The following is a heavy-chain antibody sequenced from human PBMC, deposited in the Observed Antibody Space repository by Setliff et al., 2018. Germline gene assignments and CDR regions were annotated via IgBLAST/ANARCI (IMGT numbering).Heavy chain of an antibody. V-gene: IGHV3-30*02. Sequence: GGSLRLSCAASGFVFSTYGMHWVRQAPGKGLEWVAVIWSDGSYEYYAASVKGRFTISRDNSKNTLDLQINNLRPEDTAVYYCAKDSYYGSGTPWYFDYWGQGTLVTVSS. CDR2: IWSDGSYE. CDR3: AKDSYYGSGTPWYFDY. J-gene: IGHJ4*02. CDR1: GFVFSTYG. D-gene: IGHD3-10*01.